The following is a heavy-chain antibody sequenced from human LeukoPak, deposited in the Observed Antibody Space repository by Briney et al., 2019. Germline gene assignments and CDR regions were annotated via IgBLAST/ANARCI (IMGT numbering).Heavy chain of an antibody. J-gene: IGHJ4*02. CDR2: ISGSGGST. CDR1: GFTFSSYA. Sequence: GGSLRLSCAASGFTFSSYAMSWVRQAPGKGLEWVSAISGSGGSTYYADSVKGRFTISRDKSKNTLYLQMNSLRAEDTAVYYCAKHGYYDFWTGGFDYWGQGTLVTVSS. V-gene: IGHV3-23*01. D-gene: IGHD3-3*01. CDR3: AKHGYYDFWTGGFDY.